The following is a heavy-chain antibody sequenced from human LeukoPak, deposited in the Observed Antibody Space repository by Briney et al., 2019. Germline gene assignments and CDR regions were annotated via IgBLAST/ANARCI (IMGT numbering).Heavy chain of an antibody. CDR3: ARSGVIVIPTFDY. CDR1: GGSISSSSYL. J-gene: IGHJ4*02. CDR2: IYYSGNT. V-gene: IGHV4-39*07. Sequence: SETLSLTCTVSGGSISSSSYLWAWIRQPPEKGLEWIGNIYYSGNTSYNPSLNSRATISLDTSEKQFSLLLRSVTEADRAIYYCARSGVIVIPTFDYWGQGSLVTVSS. D-gene: IGHD2/OR15-2a*01.